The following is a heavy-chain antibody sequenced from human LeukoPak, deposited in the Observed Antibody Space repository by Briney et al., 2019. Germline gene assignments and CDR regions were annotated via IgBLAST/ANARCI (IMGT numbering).Heavy chain of an antibody. J-gene: IGHJ5*01. CDR3: ARDLTGLDS. CDR2: MNPNSGHT. V-gene: IGHV1-8*01. Sequence: ASVKVSCKTYGYTFTSHDFNWVRQATGQGLEWMGWMNPNSGHTGYAQKFQGRVTMTRNTSICTAYMELTSLRSDDTAVYFCARDLTGLDSWGQGTLVTVSS. CDR1: GYTFTSHD.